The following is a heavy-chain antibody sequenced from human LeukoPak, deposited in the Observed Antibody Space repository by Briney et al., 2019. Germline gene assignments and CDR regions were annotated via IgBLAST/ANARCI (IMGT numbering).Heavy chain of an antibody. J-gene: IGHJ4*02. Sequence: ASVKVSCKASGYTFTSYDINWVRQATGQGLEWMGWMNPNSGNTGYAQKFQGRVTMTRNTSISTAYMGLSSLRSEDTAVYYCARVTLWSGYYFDYWGQGTLVTVSS. V-gene: IGHV1-8*01. D-gene: IGHD3-3*01. CDR1: GYTFTSYD. CDR2: MNPNSGNT. CDR3: ARVTLWSGYYFDY.